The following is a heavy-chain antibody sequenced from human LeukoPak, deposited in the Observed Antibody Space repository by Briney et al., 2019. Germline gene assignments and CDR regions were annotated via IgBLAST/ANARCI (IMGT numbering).Heavy chain of an antibody. CDR2: IKQDGSEK. CDR3: AKGSGIAVAGITDGYYFDY. Sequence: GGSLRLSCAASGFTFSSYWMSWVRQAPGKGLEWVANIKQDGSEKYYVDSVKGRFTISRDNAKSSLYLQMNSLRAEDTAVYYCAKGSGIAVAGITDGYYFDYWGQGTLVTVSS. CDR1: GFTFSSYW. V-gene: IGHV3-7*01. J-gene: IGHJ4*02. D-gene: IGHD6-19*01.